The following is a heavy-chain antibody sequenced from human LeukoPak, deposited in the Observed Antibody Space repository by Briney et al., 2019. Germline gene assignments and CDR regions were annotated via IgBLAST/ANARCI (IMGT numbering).Heavy chain of an antibody. CDR1: GGSISSYY. CDR2: IYYSGST. CDR3: ARDRVMTTGRDAFDI. Sequence: PSETLSLTCTVSGGSISSYYWSWLRQPPGKGLEWIGYIYYSGSTNYNPSLKSRVTISVDTSRNQFSLKLSSVTAADTAVYHCARDRVMTTGRDAFDIWGQGTMVTVSS. D-gene: IGHD4-17*01. V-gene: IGHV4-59*01. J-gene: IGHJ3*02.